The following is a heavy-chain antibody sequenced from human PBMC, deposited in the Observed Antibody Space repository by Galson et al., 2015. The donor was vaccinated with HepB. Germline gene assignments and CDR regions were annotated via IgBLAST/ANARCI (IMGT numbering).Heavy chain of an antibody. CDR3: ARGGYSSSWYENYYYGMDV. D-gene: IGHD6-13*01. CDR1: GYTFTSYA. CDR2: INTNTGNP. J-gene: IGHJ6*02. V-gene: IGHV7-4-1*02. Sequence: SVKVSCKASGYTFTSYAMNWVRQAPGQGLEWMGWINTNTGNPTYAQGFTGRFVFSLDTSVSTAYLQISSLKAEDTAVYYCARGGYSSSWYENYYYGMDVWGQGTTVTVSS.